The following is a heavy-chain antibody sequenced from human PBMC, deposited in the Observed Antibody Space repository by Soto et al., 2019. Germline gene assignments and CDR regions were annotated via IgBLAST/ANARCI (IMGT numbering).Heavy chain of an antibody. V-gene: IGHV4-34*01. J-gene: IGHJ6*02. CDR2: INHSGST. CDR1: GGSFSGYY. CDR3: ARERYYYGMDV. Sequence: SETLSLTCAVYGGSFSGYYWSWIRRPPGKGLEWIGEINHSGSTNYNPSLKSRVTISVDTSKNQFSLKLSSVTAADTAVYYCARERYYYGMDVWGQGTTVTVSS.